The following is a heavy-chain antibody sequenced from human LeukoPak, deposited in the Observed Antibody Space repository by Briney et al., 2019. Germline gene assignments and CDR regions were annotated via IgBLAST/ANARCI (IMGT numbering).Heavy chain of an antibody. V-gene: IGHV4-59*01. Sequence: SETLSLTCTVSGGSICTYYWSWIRLPPGKGLEWIGYIYHSGSTNYNPSLKSRVTISVDRSKNQFSLKLTSVTAADTAVYYCARGRSGWSFEFDFWGQGTLVTVSS. D-gene: IGHD6-19*01. CDR3: ARGRSGWSFEFDF. J-gene: IGHJ4*02. CDR2: IYHSGST. CDR1: GGSICTYY.